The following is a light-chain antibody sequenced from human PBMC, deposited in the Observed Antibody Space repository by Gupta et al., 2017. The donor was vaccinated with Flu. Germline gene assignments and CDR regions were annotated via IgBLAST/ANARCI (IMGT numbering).Light chain of an antibody. CDR2: DAS. Sequence: ETGTLSCRASERVISTSLAWYQQKPGQAPRLLIYDASSRASGIPDRFSGSGSGTDFTLTINRLEPEDLAVYFCQQYGSSPKTFGQGTKLEIK. J-gene: IGKJ2*01. CDR3: QQYGSSPKT. V-gene: IGKV3-20*01. CDR1: ERVISTS.